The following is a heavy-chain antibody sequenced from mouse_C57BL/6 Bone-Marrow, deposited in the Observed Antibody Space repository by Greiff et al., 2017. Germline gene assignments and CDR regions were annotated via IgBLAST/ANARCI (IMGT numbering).Heavy chain of an antibody. Sequence: VKLMESGAELVRPGASVKLSCKASGYTFTDYYINWVKQRPGQGLEWIARIYPGSGNTYYNEKFKGKATLTAEKSSSTAYMQLSSLTSEDSAVYFCARLVTTGGDYFDCWGQGTTLTVSS. CDR2: IYPGSGNT. CDR3: ARLVTTGGDYFDC. D-gene: IGHD2-2*01. CDR1: GYTFTDYY. V-gene: IGHV1-76*01. J-gene: IGHJ2*01.